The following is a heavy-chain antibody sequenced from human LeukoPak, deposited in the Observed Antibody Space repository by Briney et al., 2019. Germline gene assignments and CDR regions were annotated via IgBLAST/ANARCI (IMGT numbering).Heavy chain of an antibody. CDR3: ARDSGSY. J-gene: IGHJ4*02. D-gene: IGHD1-26*01. CDR2: IKQDGSEK. CDR1: GFIFSSYG. Sequence: GRSLRLSCAASGFIFSSYGMHWVRQAPGKGLEWVANIKQDGSEKYYVDSVKGRFTISRDNAKNSLYLQMNSLRAEDTAVYYCARDSGSYWGQGTLVTVSS. V-gene: IGHV3-7*01.